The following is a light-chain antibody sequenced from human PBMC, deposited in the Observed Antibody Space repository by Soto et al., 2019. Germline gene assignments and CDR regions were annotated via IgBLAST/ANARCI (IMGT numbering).Light chain of an antibody. CDR3: SSYTSSSVV. CDR1: SSEVGAYNF. V-gene: IGLV2-14*01. CDR2: DVS. Sequence: QSALTQPASVSGSPGQSITISCSGTSSEVGAYNFVSWYQQHPGRAPKLIIYDVSNRPSGVSNRLSGSKSGNTASLTISGLQAEDEADYYCSSYTSSSVVFGGGTQLTVL. J-gene: IGLJ2*01.